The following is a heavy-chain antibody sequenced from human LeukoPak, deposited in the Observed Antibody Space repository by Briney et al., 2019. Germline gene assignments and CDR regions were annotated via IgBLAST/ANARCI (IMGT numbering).Heavy chain of an antibody. V-gene: IGHV1-46*01. CDR3: ARESSGWYFDY. CDR1: GYTFTSYY. Sequence: ASVKVSCKASGYTFTSYYMHWVRQAPGQGLEWMGKINPSGGSTSYAQKFQGRVTMTRDMSTSTVYMELSSLRSEDTAVYYCARESSGWYFDYWGQGTLVTVSS. CDR2: INPSGGST. D-gene: IGHD6-19*01. J-gene: IGHJ4*02.